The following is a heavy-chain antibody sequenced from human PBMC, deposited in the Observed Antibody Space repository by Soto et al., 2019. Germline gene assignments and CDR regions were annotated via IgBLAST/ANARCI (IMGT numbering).Heavy chain of an antibody. J-gene: IGHJ4*02. CDR1: GFTFSSYA. V-gene: IGHV3-30-3*01. D-gene: IGHD3-22*01. Sequence: GGCLRLSCAASGFTFSSYAMHWVRQAPGKGLEWVAVISYDGSNKYYADSVKGRFTISRDNSKNTLYLQMNSLRAEDTAVYYCARAIVDYYDSSDYFDYWGQGTLVTVSS. CDR2: ISYDGSNK. CDR3: ARAIVDYYDSSDYFDY.